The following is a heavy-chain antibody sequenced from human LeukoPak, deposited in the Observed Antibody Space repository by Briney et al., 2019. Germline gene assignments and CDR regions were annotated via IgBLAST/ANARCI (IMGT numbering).Heavy chain of an antibody. CDR3: ARQVALYYMDV. CDR2: IYTSGST. Sequence: SETLSLTCTVSGGSISSYYWSWIRQPPGKGLEWIGYIYTSGSTNYSPSLKSRVTISVDTSKNQFSLKLSSVTAADTAVYYCARQVALYYMDVWGKGTTVTVSS. CDR1: GGSISSYY. J-gene: IGHJ6*03. D-gene: IGHD5-12*01. V-gene: IGHV4-4*09.